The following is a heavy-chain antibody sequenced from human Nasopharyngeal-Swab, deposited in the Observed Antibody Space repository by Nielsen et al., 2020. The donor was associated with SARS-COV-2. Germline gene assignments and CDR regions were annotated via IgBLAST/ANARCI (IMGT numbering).Heavy chain of an antibody. CDR1: GFTVSGYY. CDR2: INPGGDVI. Sequence: GGSLRLSCAASGFTVSGYYISWIRQAPGKGLEWIAYINPGGDVIAYADSVQGRFSISRDSATNSVYLQMNGLRTDDTAVYFCARKVALDIWGQGTVVTVSS. J-gene: IGHJ3*02. V-gene: IGHV3-11*01. CDR3: ARKVALDI.